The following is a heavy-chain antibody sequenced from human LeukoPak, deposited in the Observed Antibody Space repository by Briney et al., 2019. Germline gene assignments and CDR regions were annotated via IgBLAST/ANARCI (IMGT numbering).Heavy chain of an antibody. J-gene: IGHJ3*02. D-gene: IGHD5-24*01. Sequence: PGGSLRLSCAASGFTVSSNYMTWVRQAPGKGLEWVSIIYGGGSTYYADSVKGRFTISRDNSKNTLYLQMNSLRAGDTAVYYCARASRWVSFDIWGQGTMVTVSS. CDR3: ARASRWVSFDI. V-gene: IGHV3-66*01. CDR1: GFTVSSNY. CDR2: IYGGGST.